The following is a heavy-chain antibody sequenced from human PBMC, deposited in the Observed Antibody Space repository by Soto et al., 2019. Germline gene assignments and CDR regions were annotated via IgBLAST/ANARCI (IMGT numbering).Heavy chain of an antibody. Sequence: PGESLKISCKGSGYSFTSYLIGWVRQMPGKGLECMGIIYPGDSDTRYSPSFQGQVTISADKSINTAYLHWTSLTASDTAVYFCARPGSGSGGFDIWGQGTMVTVSS. V-gene: IGHV5-51*01. CDR2: IYPGDSDT. CDR1: GYSFTSYL. CDR3: ARPGSGSGGFDI. J-gene: IGHJ3*02. D-gene: IGHD6-19*01.